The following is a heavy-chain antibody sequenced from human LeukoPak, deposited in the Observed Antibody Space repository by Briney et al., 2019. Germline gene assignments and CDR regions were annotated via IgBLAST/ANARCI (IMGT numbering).Heavy chain of an antibody. D-gene: IGHD2-21*02. CDR2: ISGSGDST. J-gene: IGHJ4*02. CDR1: GFTVSSNY. CDR3: AREVTNGFDY. Sequence: PGGSLRLSCAASGFTVSSNYMSWVRQAPGKGLEWVSVISGSGDSTYYADSVKGRFTISRDNSKSTLYLQMNSLRVEDTAVYYCAREVTNGFDYWGQGTLVTVSS. V-gene: IGHV3-23*01.